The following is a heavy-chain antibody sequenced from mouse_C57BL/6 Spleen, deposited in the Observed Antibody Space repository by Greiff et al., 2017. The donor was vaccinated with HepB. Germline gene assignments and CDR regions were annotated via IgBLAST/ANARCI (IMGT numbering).Heavy chain of an antibody. J-gene: IGHJ1*03. Sequence: DVMLVESGGGLVKPGGSLKLSCAASGFTFSDYGMHWVRQAPEKGLEWVAYISSGSSTIYYADTVKGRFTISRDNAKNTLFLQMTSLRSEDTAMYYCARMGYYGSRTYWYFDVWGTGTTVTVSS. V-gene: IGHV5-17*01. D-gene: IGHD1-1*01. CDR3: ARMGYYGSRTYWYFDV. CDR2: ISSGSSTI. CDR1: GFTFSDYG.